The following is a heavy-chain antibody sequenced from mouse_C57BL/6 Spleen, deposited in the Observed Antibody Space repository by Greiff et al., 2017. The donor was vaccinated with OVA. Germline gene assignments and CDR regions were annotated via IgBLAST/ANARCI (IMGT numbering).Heavy chain of an antibody. CDR1: GYAFSSSW. V-gene: IGHV1-82*01. CDR2: IYPGDGDT. J-gene: IGHJ2*01. D-gene: IGHD2-2*01. Sequence: VQLVESGPELVKPGASVKISCKASGYAFSSSWMNWVKQRPGKGLEWIGRIYPGDGDTNYNGKFKGKATLTADKSSSTAYMQLSSLTSEDSAVYFCARSEIYYGFDYWGQGTTLTVSS. CDR3: ARSEIYYGFDY.